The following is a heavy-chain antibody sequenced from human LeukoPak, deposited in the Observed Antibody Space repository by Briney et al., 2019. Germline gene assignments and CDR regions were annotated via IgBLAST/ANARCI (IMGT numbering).Heavy chain of an antibody. CDR1: GGSISSYY. CDR2: IYYSGST. J-gene: IGHJ3*02. V-gene: IGHV4-59*01. Sequence: KPSETLSLTCTVSGGSISSYYWSWIRQPPGKGLEWIGYIYYSGSTNYNPSLKSRVTISVDTSKNQFSLKLSSVTAADTAVYYCARATPYDFWSGYYLDAFDIWGQGTMVTVSS. CDR3: ARATPYDFWSGYYLDAFDI. D-gene: IGHD3-3*01.